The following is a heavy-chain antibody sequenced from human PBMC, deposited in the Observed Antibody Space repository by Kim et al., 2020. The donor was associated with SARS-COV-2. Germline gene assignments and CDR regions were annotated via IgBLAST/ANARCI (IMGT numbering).Heavy chain of an antibody. Sequence: SQTLSLTCAISGDSVYSNSAAWNWIRQSPSRGLEWLGRTYYRSKWYNDYAVSVKSRITINPDTSKNQFSLQLNSVTPEDTAVYYCARVGINYDFWSGYSTREYYYYGMDVWGQGTTVTVSS. V-gene: IGHV6-1*01. CDR3: ARVGINYDFWSGYSTREYYYYGMDV. J-gene: IGHJ6*02. CDR1: GDSVYSNSAA. D-gene: IGHD3-3*01. CDR2: TYYRSKWYN.